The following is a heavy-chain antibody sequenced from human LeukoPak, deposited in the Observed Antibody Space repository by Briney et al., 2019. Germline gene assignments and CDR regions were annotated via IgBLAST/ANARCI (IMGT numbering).Heavy chain of an antibody. CDR3: ARCPKSYYDNRGYYYDAQIDY. J-gene: IGHJ4*02. CDR2: IIPILGII. Sequence: SVKVSCKASGGTFSSYAISWVRQAPGQGLEWMGRIIPILGIINYAQKFQGRVTITADKSTSTAYMELSSLRSEDTAVYYCARCPKSYYDNRGYYYDAQIDYWGQGTLVAVSS. V-gene: IGHV1-69*04. D-gene: IGHD3-22*01. CDR1: GGTFSSYA.